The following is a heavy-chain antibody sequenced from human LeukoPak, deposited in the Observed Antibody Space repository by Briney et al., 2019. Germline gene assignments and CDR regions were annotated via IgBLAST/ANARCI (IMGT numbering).Heavy chain of an antibody. D-gene: IGHD2-2*01. J-gene: IGHJ3*02. CDR1: GFTFSSYA. CDR2: ISGSGVST. V-gene: IGHV3-23*01. Sequence: GGSLRLSCAASGFTFSSYAMTWVRQTPGKGLEWVSAISGSGVSTYYADSVKGRFTISRDNSKNTLYLQMSSLRAEDTAVYYCAKDYRYCTSTSCYGDDAFDIWGQGTMVTVSS. CDR3: AKDYRYCTSTSCYGDDAFDI.